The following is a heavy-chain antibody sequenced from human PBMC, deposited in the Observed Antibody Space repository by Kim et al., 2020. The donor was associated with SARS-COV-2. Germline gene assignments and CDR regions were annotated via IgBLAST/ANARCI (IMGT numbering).Heavy chain of an antibody. J-gene: IGHJ3*02. CDR2: ISWNSGSI. CDR3: AKAGGYDAFDI. Sequence: GGSLRLSCAASGFTFDDYAMHWVRQAPGKGLEWVSGISWNSGSIGYADSVKGRFTISRDNAKNSLYLQMNSLRAEDTALYYCAKAGGYDAFDIWGQGTMV. D-gene: IGHD3-16*01. CDR1: GFTFDDYA. V-gene: IGHV3-9*01.